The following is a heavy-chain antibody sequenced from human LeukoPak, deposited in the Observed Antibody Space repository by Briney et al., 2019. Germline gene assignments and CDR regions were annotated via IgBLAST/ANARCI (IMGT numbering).Heavy chain of an antibody. Sequence: GGSLRLSCAASGFTVSRHWMHWVRQAPGKGLVWISRINSDGRVTDYADFVKGRFTISRDNAKNTLYLQMNSLRAEDTAVYYCARTGIAARPTVWFVSWGQGTLVTVSS. CDR2: INSDGRVT. D-gene: IGHD6-6*01. J-gene: IGHJ5*01. CDR1: GFTVSRHW. CDR3: ARTGIAARPTVWFVS. V-gene: IGHV3-74*01.